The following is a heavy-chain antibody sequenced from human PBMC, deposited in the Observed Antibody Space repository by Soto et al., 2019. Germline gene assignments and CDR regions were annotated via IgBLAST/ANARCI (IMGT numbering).Heavy chain of an antibody. CDR3: ARGGELATIFYY. D-gene: IGHD5-12*01. CDR2: ISYDGSNK. CDR1: GFTVSSYA. V-gene: IGHV3-30-3*01. Sequence: QVQLVESGGGVVQPGRSLTVSCAASGFTVSSYAMHWVRQAPGKGLEWVAVISYDGSNKYYAESVKGRFTISRDNSKNTLYVQMNSLRPDDTAVYFCARGGELATIFYYWGQGTLVTVSS. J-gene: IGHJ4*02.